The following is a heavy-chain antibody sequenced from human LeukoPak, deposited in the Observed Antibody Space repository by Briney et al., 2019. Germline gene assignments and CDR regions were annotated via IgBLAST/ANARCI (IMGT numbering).Heavy chain of an antibody. Sequence: SETLSLTCTVSGGSISDYYWTWIRQTPGKGLEWIGYINYSGSTNYNPSLKSRVTISEDTSKKQFSLTLRSVTAADTAVYYRAKEAYGGPSDAFDLWGQGTLVTVSS. J-gene: IGHJ3*01. CDR1: GGSISDYY. D-gene: IGHD4-23*01. CDR3: AKEAYGGPSDAFDL. V-gene: IGHV4-59*01. CDR2: INYSGST.